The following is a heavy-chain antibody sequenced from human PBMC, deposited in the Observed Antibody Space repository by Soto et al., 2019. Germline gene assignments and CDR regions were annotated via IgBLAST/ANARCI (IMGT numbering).Heavy chain of an antibody. V-gene: IGHV1-8*01. J-gene: IGHJ4*02. CDR3: ARLQRLAARLGPTPVV. CDR1: GYTFTSYD. CDR2: MNPNSGNT. Sequence: ASVKVSCKASGYTFTSYDINWVRQATGQGLEWMGWMNPNSGNTGYAQKFQGRVTMTRKTSISTAYMELSSLRSEDTAVYYCARLQRLAARLGPTPVVWGQGTLVTVSS. D-gene: IGHD6-6*01.